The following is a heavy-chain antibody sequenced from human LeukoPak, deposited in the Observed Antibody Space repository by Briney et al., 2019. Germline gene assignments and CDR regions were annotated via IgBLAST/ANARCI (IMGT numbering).Heavy chain of an antibody. Sequence: SVKVSCKASGGTFSSYAISWVRQAPRQGLEWMGGIIPIFGRANYAQKFQGRVTITADESTSTAYMELSSLRSEDTAVYYCARVHHYYGSGSPSPGGWFDPWGQGTLVTVSS. D-gene: IGHD3-10*01. CDR2: IIPIFGRA. V-gene: IGHV1-69*13. CDR3: ARVHHYYGSGSPSPGGWFDP. CDR1: GGTFSSYA. J-gene: IGHJ5*02.